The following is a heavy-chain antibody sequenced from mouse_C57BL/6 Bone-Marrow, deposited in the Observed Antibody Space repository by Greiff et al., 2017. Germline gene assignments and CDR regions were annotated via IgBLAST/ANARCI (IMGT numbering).Heavy chain of an antibody. V-gene: IGHV10-1*01. CDR3: VRHEPGTDY. D-gene: IGHD4-1*01. CDR2: IRSKSNNYAT. CDR1: GFSFNTYA. Sequence: DVKLVESGGGLVQPKGSLKLSCAASGFSFNTYAMNWVRQAPGKGLEWVARIRSKSNNYATYYADSVKDRFTISRDDSESMLYLQMNNLKTEDTAMYYGVRHEPGTDYWGQGTLVTVSA. J-gene: IGHJ3*01.